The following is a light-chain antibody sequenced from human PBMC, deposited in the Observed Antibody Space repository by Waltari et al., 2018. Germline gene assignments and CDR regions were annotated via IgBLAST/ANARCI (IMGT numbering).Light chain of an antibody. CDR1: QGIDNW. V-gene: IGKV1-12*01. CDR2: AAY. J-gene: IGKJ5*01. CDR3: QQAKSFPIT. Sequence: DIQMTQSPSSVSASIGDRVTITCWASQGIDNWLAWYQQKPGKAPKLLISAAYNLHSGVPSRFSGSRSETEFTLTINNLQPEDFATYFCQQAKSFPITFGQGTQLEIK.